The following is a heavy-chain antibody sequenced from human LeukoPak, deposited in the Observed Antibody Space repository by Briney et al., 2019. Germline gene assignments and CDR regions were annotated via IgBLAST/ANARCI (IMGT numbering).Heavy chain of an antibody. CDR1: GFTFSNYW. D-gene: IGHD3-9*01. CDR2: IKQDGSEK. CDR3: ARDVSGVRYFDWLSV. Sequence: PGGSLRLSCAASGFTFSNYWMSWVRQAPGKGLEWVANIKQDGSEKYYVDSVKGRFTISRDNAKNSLYLQMNSLRAEDTAVYYCARDVSGVRYFDWLSVWGQGTLVTVSP. J-gene: IGHJ4*02. V-gene: IGHV3-7*01.